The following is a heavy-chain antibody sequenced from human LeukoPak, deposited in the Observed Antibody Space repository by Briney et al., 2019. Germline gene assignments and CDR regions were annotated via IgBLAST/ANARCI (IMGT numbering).Heavy chain of an antibody. D-gene: IGHD3-10*01. Sequence: GASVKVSCKASGYTFTGYYMHWVRQAPGQGLEWMGWINPNSGGTNYAQKFQGRVTMTRDTSISTAYMELSRLRSDDTAVYYCARVPVYYGSGSYSHRDPKGRDPKYNWFDPWGQGTLVTVSS. CDR1: GYTFTGYY. CDR2: INPNSGGT. V-gene: IGHV1-2*02. CDR3: ARVPVYYGSGSYSHRDPKGRDPKYNWFDP. J-gene: IGHJ5*02.